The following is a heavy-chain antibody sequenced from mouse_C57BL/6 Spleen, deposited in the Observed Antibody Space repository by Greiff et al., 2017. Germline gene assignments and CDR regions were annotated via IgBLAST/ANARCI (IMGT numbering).Heavy chain of an antibody. Sequence: QIQLQQSGPELVKPGASVKISCKASGYAFSSSWMNWVKQRPGKGLEWIGRIYPGDGDTNYNGKFKGKATLTADKSSSTAYMQLSSLTSEDAAVYFCASSVYYGSSYWYFDVWGTGTTVTVSS. CDR2: IYPGDGDT. CDR3: ASSVYYGSSYWYFDV. D-gene: IGHD1-1*01. V-gene: IGHV1-82*01. CDR1: GYAFSSSW. J-gene: IGHJ1*03.